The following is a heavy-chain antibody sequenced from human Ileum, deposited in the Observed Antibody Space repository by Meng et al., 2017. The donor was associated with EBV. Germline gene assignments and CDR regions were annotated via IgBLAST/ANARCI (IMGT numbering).Heavy chain of an antibody. CDR1: GGSIRNNCYC. D-gene: IGHD1-7*01. Sequence: HLHLPEAGPGLVTPSETLSLTCTVSGGSIRNNCYCWGWLPQPQGKGLEWIGTIYDGGNTYYHPSLKSRIIISVDTSRNQFSLKLSSVTAADKAVYYCATQNWKYEAGYWGQGTLVTVSS. CDR2: IYDGGNT. CDR3: ATQNWKYEAGY. V-gene: IGHV4-39*01. J-gene: IGHJ4*02.